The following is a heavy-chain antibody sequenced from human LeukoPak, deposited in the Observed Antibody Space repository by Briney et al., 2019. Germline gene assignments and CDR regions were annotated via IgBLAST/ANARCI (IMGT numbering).Heavy chain of an antibody. CDR3: ARRYCSSTSCQRMGYFDY. V-gene: IGHV3-21*01. Sequence: GGSLRLSCAASGFTFSSYSMNWVRQAPGKGLEWVSSISSSSSYIYYADSVKGRFTISRDNAKNSLYLQMNSLRAEDTAVYYCARRYCSSTSCQRMGYFDYWGQGTLVTVSS. CDR1: GFTFSSYS. CDR2: ISSSSSYI. D-gene: IGHD2-2*01. J-gene: IGHJ4*02.